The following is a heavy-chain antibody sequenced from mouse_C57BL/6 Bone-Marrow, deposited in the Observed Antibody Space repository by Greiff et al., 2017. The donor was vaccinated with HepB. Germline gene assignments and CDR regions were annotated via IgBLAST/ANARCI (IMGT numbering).Heavy chain of an antibody. CDR3: ARETGKAWFAY. J-gene: IGHJ3*01. CDR2: ISYDGSN. Sequence: DVQLQESGPGLVKPSQSLSLTCSVTGYSITSGYYWNWIRQFPGNKLEWMGYISYDGSNNYNPSLKNRISITRDTSKNQFFLKLNSVTTEVTATYYCARETGKAWFAYWGQGTLVTVSA. V-gene: IGHV3-6*01. D-gene: IGHD4-1*01. CDR1: GYSITSGYY.